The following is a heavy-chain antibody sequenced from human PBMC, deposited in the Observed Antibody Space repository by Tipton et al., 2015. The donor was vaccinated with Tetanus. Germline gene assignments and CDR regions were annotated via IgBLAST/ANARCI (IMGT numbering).Heavy chain of an antibody. CDR1: GGSISSTDYY. CDR3: SSSPGNHYLAFFDY. CDR2: MYHSGQA. V-gene: IGHV4-30-4*01. J-gene: IGHJ4*02. D-gene: IGHD2/OR15-2a*01. Sequence: TLSLTCSVSGGSISSTDYYWSWIRQPPGKGLEWIGYMYHSGQAYYNSSLKSRVVILVDTSKNQFSLKLSSVTAADTAVYYCSSSPGNHYLAFFDYWGRGTLVTVSS.